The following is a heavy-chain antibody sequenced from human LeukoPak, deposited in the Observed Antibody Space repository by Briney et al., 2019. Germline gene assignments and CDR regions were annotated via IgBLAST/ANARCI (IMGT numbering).Heavy chain of an antibody. V-gene: IGHV3-23*01. J-gene: IGHJ4*02. Sequence: GGSLRLSCAASGFTFSNYAMSWVRQAPGKGLEWVSGFSGRGGSTYYADSVKGRFTISRDNSKNTLYLQMNSLRAEDTAVYYCASSYGSGLLDYLDYWGQGTLVTVSS. D-gene: IGHD3-10*01. CDR3: ASSYGSGLLDYLDY. CDR1: GFTFSNYA. CDR2: FSGRGGST.